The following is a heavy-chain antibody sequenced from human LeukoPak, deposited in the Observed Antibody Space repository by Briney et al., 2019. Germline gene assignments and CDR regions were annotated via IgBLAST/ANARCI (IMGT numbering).Heavy chain of an antibody. CDR1: GFTFSNAW. Sequence: GGSLRLSCAASGFTFSNAWMSWVRQAPGKGLEWVGRIKSKTDGGTTDYAAPVKGRFTISRDDSKNTLYLQMNSLRAEDTAVYYCARDSPRRLRDFWSVHYYYYYGMDVWGQGTTVTVSS. CDR3: ARDSPRRLRDFWSVHYYYYYGMDV. V-gene: IGHV3-15*01. J-gene: IGHJ6*02. CDR2: IKSKTDGGTT. D-gene: IGHD3-3*01.